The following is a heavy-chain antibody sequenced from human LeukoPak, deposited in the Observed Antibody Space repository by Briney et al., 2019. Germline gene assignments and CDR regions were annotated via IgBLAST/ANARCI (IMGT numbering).Heavy chain of an antibody. V-gene: IGHV3-23*01. Sequence: GGSLRLSCAASGFTFSSYAMSWVRQAPGKGLEWVSAISGSGGSTYYADSVKGRFTISRDNSKNTLYLQMNSLRAEDTAVYYCAKAGASYCSSTSCYAGFDHWGQGTLVTVSS. D-gene: IGHD2-2*01. CDR1: GFTFSSYA. CDR2: ISGSGGST. CDR3: AKAGASYCSSTSCYAGFDH. J-gene: IGHJ4*02.